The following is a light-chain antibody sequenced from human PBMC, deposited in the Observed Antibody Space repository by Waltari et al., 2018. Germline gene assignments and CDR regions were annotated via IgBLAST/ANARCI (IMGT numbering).Light chain of an antibody. Sequence: YELTQPPSVSVSPGQTATTTCSGDTLEYKYAYWYQQKEGQSPGLVIHQDSRPPSGIPGRFSGSSSGNTATLTISGTQPMDEADYYCQAWDSSTDVVFGGGTRLTVL. CDR3: QAWDSSTDVV. CDR2: QDS. J-gene: IGLJ2*01. V-gene: IGLV3-1*01. CDR1: TLEYKY.